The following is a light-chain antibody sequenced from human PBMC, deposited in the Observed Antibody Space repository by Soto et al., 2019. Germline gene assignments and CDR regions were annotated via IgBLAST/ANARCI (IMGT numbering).Light chain of an antibody. Sequence: EIVVTQSPGTLSLSPGERATLSCRASQTVDTNYLAWYQQIPGQAPRHLIYGASTRATGIPDRFSGSGSGTDFTLTISRLDPEDSAVYYCQQYATSPWTFGQGTKVEIK. V-gene: IGKV3-20*01. CDR1: QTVDTNY. J-gene: IGKJ1*01. CDR2: GAS. CDR3: QQYATSPWT.